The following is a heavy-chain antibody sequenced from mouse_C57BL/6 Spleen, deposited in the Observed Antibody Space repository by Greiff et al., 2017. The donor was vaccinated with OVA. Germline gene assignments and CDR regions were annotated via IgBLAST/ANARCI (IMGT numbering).Heavy chain of an antibody. CDR1: GYTFTDYE. D-gene: IGHD2-4*01. V-gene: IGHV1-15*01. J-gene: IGHJ3*01. CDR3: TRDYYDYDVFAY. Sequence: VKLMESGAELVRPGASVTLSCKASGYTFTDYEMHWVKQTPVHGLEWIGAIDPETGGTAYNQKFKGKAILTADKSSSTAYMELRSLTSEDSAVYYCTRDYYDYDVFAYWGQGTLVTVSA. CDR2: IDPETGGT.